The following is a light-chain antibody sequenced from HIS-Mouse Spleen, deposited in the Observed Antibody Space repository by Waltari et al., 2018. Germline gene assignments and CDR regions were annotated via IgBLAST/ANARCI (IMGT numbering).Light chain of an antibody. V-gene: IGLV1-47*01. J-gene: IGLJ2*01. CDR3: AAWDDSLSGHVG. CDR1: SSNIGSNY. Sequence: QSVLTQPPSASGTPGQRVTISCSGSSSNIGSNYVYWYQQLPGTAPKLLIYRNNQRPLGVPARFSGSKSGTSASLAISGLRSEDEADYYCAAWDDSLSGHVGFGGGTKLTVL. CDR2: RNN.